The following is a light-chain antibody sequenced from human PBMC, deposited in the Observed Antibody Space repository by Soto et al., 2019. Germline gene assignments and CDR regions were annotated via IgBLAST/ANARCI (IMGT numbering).Light chain of an antibody. CDR3: QHYGSSRT. J-gene: IGKJ1*01. Sequence: EIVLTQSPGTLSLSPGERATLSCRASQSVDSSYLAWYQQKAGQAPRRLIYRASSRATGIPDRFSGSGSGTDFTLTISRLEPEDYAVYYCQHYGSSRTFGQGTKVEIK. V-gene: IGKV3-20*01. CDR1: QSVDSSY. CDR2: RAS.